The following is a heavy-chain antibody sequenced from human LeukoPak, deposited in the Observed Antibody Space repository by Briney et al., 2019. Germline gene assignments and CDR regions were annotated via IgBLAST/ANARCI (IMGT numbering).Heavy chain of an antibody. V-gene: IGHV4-59*01. CDR1: GGSISSYY. D-gene: IGHD3-16*02. Sequence: SETLSLTCTVSGGSISSYYWSWIRQPPGKGLEWIGYIYYSGITNYSPSLKSRVTISVDTSKKQFSLKVTSVTTADTAVYYCARGDKRVTFGGVIVPFDYWGQGTLVTVSS. CDR3: ARGDKRVTFGGVIVPFDY. J-gene: IGHJ4*02. CDR2: IYYSGIT.